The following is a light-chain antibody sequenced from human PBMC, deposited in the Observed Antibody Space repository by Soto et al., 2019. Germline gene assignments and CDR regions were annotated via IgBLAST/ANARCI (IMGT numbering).Light chain of an antibody. CDR2: RAS. J-gene: IGKJ2*01. V-gene: IGKV3-20*01. CDR3: QQYGSSPQT. CDR1: QSVSSSY. Sequence: EIVLTQSPGTLSLSPGDRATLSCRASQSVSSSYLAWYQQKPGQAPRLLIYRASSRATGIPDRFSGSGSGTDFTLTISRLEPEDFAVYSCQQYGSSPQTFGQGTKLEIK.